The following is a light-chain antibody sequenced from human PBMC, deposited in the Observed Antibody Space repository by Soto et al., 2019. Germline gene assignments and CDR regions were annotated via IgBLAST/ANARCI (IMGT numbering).Light chain of an antibody. V-gene: IGKV3-11*01. CDR3: QHRSIWPPT. CDR1: QSVSSY. J-gene: IGKJ4*01. Sequence: EIVLTQSPATLSLSPGERATLSCRASQSVSSYLAWYQQKPGQAPRLLIYDASNMATGIPARFSGSGSGTDFTLTISSLENEDFAVYYCQHRSIWPPTFGGGTKVAIK. CDR2: DAS.